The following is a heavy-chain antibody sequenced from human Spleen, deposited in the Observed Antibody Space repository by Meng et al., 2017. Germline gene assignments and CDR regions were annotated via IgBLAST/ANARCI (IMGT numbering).Heavy chain of an antibody. CDR3: ARDLAWVLFDY. V-gene: IGHV3-74*01. CDR1: GFNFGDYI. D-gene: IGHD3-3*01. J-gene: IGHJ4*01. Sequence: GESLKISCGASGFNFGDYIMHWVRQSPGKGLEWISRIVSDGGITTYADSVKGRFTVSRDNAKNTLYLQMNSLGADDTAVYYCARDLAWVLFDYWGHGARVTVSS. CDR2: IVSDGGIT.